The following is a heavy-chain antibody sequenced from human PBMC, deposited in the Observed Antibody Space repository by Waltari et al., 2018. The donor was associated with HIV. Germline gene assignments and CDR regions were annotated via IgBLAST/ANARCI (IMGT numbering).Heavy chain of an antibody. CDR1: QFTFSSYN. CDR2: IHSSSSPI. J-gene: IGHJ6*02. V-gene: IGHV3-48*01. Sequence: EVQLVESGGGLVQPGGSLRLSCAASQFTFSSYNMNWVRPAPGQGLEWVSYIHSSSSPIYYADSVKGRFTISRDNAKNSLYLQMNSLRAEDTAVYYCARGGLGGYYYGMDVWGQGTTVTVSS. D-gene: IGHD1-26*01. CDR3: ARGGLGGYYYGMDV.